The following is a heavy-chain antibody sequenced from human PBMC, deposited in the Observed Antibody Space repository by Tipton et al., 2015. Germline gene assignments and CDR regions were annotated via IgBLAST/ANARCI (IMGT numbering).Heavy chain of an antibody. Sequence: QLVQSGAEVKKPGESLKISCQTSGYNFTTYWIAWVRQMPGKGLEWMGMMHPLDSETRYSPSFQGQVTISADKSISTAYLQWSSLKASDTAMYYCARGFGSAYDFWGQGTLVTVSS. CDR2: MHPLDSET. CDR1: GYNFTTYW. J-gene: IGHJ4*02. D-gene: IGHD3-10*01. CDR3: ARGFGSAYDF. V-gene: IGHV5-51*01.